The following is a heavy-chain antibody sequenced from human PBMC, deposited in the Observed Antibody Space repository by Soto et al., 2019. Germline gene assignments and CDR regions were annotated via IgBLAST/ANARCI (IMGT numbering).Heavy chain of an antibody. CDR3: ARYLGSGQPPIDY. CDR2: INDGGST. J-gene: IGHJ4*02. Sequence: QVQLQQWGAGLLKPSETLSLTCAVYGGSFSGYYWSWIRQPPGKGLEWIGEINDGGSTNYNPSLKSRVTISVDTSKNQVSLKLSSVTAADTAVYYCARYLGSGQPPIDYWGQGTLVTVSS. V-gene: IGHV4-34*01. D-gene: IGHD2-15*01. CDR1: GGSFSGYY.